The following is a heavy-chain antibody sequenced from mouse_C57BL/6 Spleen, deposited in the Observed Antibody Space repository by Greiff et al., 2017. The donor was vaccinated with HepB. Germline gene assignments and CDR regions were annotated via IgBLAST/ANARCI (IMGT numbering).Heavy chain of an antibody. CDR2: ISSGGSYT. D-gene: IGHD2-4*01. CDR1: GFTFSSYG. Sequence: EVQGVESGGDLVKPGGSLKLSCAASGFTFSSYGMSWVRQTPDKRLEWVATISSGGSYTYYPDSVKGRFTISRDNAKNTLYLQMSSLKSEDTAMYYCARQVDDYACFDYWGQGTTLTVSS. V-gene: IGHV5-6*01. CDR3: ARQVDDYACFDY. J-gene: IGHJ2*01.